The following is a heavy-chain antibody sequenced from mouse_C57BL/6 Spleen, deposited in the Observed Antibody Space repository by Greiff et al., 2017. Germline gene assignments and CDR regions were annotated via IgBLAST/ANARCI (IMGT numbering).Heavy chain of an antibody. J-gene: IGHJ4*01. D-gene: IGHD1-1*01. CDR2: IHPNSGST. V-gene: IGHV1-64*01. Sequence: QVQLQQPGAELVKPGASVKLSCKASGYTFTSYWMHWVKQRPGQGLEWIGMIHPNSGSTNYNEKFKSKATLTVDKSSSTAYMQLSSLTSEDSAVYYCARESIITTVVAPYAMDYWGQGTSVNVSS. CDR1: GYTFTSYW. CDR3: ARESIITTVVAPYAMDY.